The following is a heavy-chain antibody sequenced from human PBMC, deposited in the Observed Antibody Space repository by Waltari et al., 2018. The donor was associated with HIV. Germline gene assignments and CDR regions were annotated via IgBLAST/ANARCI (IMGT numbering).Heavy chain of an antibody. V-gene: IGHV1-2*02. CDR3: ARDQTTWYDSSGAADS. D-gene: IGHD2-15*01. CDR1: GYTFRDHY. CDR2: IYPKSGDT. Sequence: QVQLVQSGAEVKKAGASVKVSCRASGYTFRDHYLHWVRQAPGQGLEWMGWIYPKSGDTNYAQQFQDRLTLTRDTSIATAYMELTSLDSDDTAMYFCARDQTTWYDSSGAADSWGQGTLVSVSS. J-gene: IGHJ4*02.